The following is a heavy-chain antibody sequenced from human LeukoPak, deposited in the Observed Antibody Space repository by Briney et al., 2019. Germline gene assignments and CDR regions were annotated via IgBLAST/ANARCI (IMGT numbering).Heavy chain of an antibody. V-gene: IGHV4-59*01. Sequence: SETLSLTCSVSGGHFSNYYWIWIRQPPGKGLEWIGYIYYSGTTDYNRGTTNYNPSPKSRVTISADTSKNQFSLKLSSVTAAYTAVYYCARHKDYGDYFDYWGRGTLVTVSS. CDR2: IYYSGTTDYNRGTT. D-gene: IGHD4-17*01. CDR3: ARHKDYGDYFDY. J-gene: IGHJ4*02. CDR1: GGHFSNYY.